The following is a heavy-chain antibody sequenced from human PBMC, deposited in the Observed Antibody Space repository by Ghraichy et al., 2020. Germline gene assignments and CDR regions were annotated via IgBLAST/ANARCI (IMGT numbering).Heavy chain of an antibody. V-gene: IGHV3-74*01. D-gene: IGHD3-10*01. CDR1: GFTFSSYW. CDR3: ARGYGSGSYLPFDI. CDR2: INSDGSST. J-gene: IGHJ3*02. Sequence: GGSLRLSCAASGFTFSSYWMHWVRQAPGQGLVWVSRINSDGSSTSYADSVKGRFTISRDNAKNTLYLQMNSLRAEDTAVYYCARGYGSGSYLPFDIWGQGTMVTVSS.